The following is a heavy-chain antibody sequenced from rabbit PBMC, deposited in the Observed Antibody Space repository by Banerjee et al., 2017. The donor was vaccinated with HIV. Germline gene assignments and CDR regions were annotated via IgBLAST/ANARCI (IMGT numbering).Heavy chain of an antibody. V-gene: IGHV1S45*01. CDR2: IEIGSIGST. D-gene: IGHD8-1*01. J-gene: IGHJ4*01. CDR3: ARGSSACYFKL. Sequence: QEQLEESGGDLVKPEGSLTLTCTASGFSLSFYYMCWVRQAPGKGLEWIACIEIGSIGSTYYASWAKGRFTISKTSSTTVTLQMTSLTAADTATYFCARGSSACYFKLWGPGTLVTVS. CDR1: GFSLSFYY.